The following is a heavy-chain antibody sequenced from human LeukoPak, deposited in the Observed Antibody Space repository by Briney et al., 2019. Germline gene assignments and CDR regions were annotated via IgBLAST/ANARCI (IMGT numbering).Heavy chain of an antibody. V-gene: IGHV3-33*01. CDR2: IWYDGSNK. Sequence: GRSLRLSCAASGFTFRSYGMHWVRQAPGKGLEWVAVIWYDGSNKYYADSVKGRFTISRGNSKNTLYLQMNSLRAEDTAVYYCARYDIPMDVWGQGTTVTVSS. J-gene: IGHJ6*02. D-gene: IGHD3-9*01. CDR1: GFTFRSYG. CDR3: ARYDIPMDV.